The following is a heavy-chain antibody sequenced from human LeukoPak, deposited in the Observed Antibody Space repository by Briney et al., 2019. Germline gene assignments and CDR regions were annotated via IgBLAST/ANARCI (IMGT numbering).Heavy chain of an antibody. CDR2: ISSIST. CDR3: ARDLAPRSFDY. V-gene: IGHV3-11*06. J-gene: IGHJ4*02. D-gene: IGHD5-24*01. Sequence: GGSLRLSCAASGFTFSDYYMNWIRQAPGKGLEWVSSISSISTYTAYADSLRGRFTISRDNSNNSLYLQMDSLRVENTAVYYCARDLAPRSFDYWGQGTPVTVSS. CDR1: GFTFSDYY.